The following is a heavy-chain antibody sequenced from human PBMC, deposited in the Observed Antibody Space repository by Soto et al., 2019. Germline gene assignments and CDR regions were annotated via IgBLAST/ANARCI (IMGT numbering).Heavy chain of an antibody. CDR1: GYTFTAYA. CDR2: INPANGNT. Sequence: QVQLAQSGAEERKPGASVKVSCEATGYTFTAYAMHWVRQAPGQRLEWMGWINPANGNTKYSQKCQGRLHITSDTSANSVYMDLNSLTSEDTAMYYCTRSAISPYGGLIGPFDYWGQGNLVTVSS. CDR3: TRSAISPYGGLIGPFDY. D-gene: IGHD3-16*02. V-gene: IGHV1-3*05. J-gene: IGHJ4*02.